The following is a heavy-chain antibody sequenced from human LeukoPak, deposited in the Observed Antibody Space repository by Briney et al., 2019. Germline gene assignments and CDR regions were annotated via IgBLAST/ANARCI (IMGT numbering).Heavy chain of an antibody. Sequence: GGSLRLSCAASGFTFSSYWMSWVRQAPGKGLEWVANIKQDGSEKYYVDSVKGRFTISRDNAKNSLYLQMNSLRAEDTAVYYCASAPYSSGWYGGLVFGYWGQGTLVAVSS. D-gene: IGHD6-19*01. V-gene: IGHV3-7*01. CDR1: GFTFSSYW. CDR3: ASAPYSSGWYGGLVFGY. CDR2: IKQDGSEK. J-gene: IGHJ4*02.